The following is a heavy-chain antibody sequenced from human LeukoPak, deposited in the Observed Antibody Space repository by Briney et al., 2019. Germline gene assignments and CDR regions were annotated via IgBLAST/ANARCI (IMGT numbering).Heavy chain of an antibody. CDR1: GGSISSGSYY. D-gene: IGHD2-8*01. V-gene: IGHV4-61*02. CDR2: IYTSGSS. Sequence: SQTLSLTCTVSGGSISSGSYYWSWIRQPAGKGLEWIGRIYTSGSSNYNPSLKSRVTISVDTSKNQFSLKLSSVTAADTAAYYCARPVGTIRWGQGTLVTVSS. CDR3: ARPVGTIR. J-gene: IGHJ4*02.